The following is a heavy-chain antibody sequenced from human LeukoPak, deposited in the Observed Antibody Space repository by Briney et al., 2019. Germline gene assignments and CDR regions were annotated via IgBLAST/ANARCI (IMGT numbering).Heavy chain of an antibody. J-gene: IGHJ4*02. D-gene: IGHD2-2*01. CDR3: ARGRRLKIRSTSPSDY. CDR1: GGSFSGYY. V-gene: IGHV4-34*01. CDR2: INHSGST. Sequence: SETLSLTCAVYGGSFSGYYWSWIRQPPGKGLEWIGEINHSGSTNYNPSLESRVTISVDTSKNQFSLKLSSVTAADTAVYYCARGRRLKIRSTSPSDYWGQGTLVTVSS.